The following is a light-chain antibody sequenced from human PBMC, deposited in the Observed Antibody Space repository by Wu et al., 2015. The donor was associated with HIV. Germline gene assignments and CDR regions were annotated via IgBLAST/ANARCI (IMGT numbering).Light chain of an antibody. CDR2: AAS. CDR1: QGISNS. V-gene: IGKV1-NL1*01. CDR3: QQYYSTPQVT. J-gene: IGKJ4*01. Sequence: DIQMTQFPSSLSTSVGDRVTISCRASQGISNSLAWYQQKPGKAPTLLVYAASRLEDGVPSRFSGSGSGTAFTLTVSSLQPEDFATYFCQQYYSTPQVTFGEGPRWRS.